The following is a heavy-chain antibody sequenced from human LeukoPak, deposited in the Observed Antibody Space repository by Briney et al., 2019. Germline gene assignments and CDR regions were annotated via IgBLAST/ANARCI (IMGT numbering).Heavy chain of an antibody. D-gene: IGHD1-1*01. J-gene: IGHJ6*03. Sequence: SQTLSLTCTVSGGSISSGSYYWSWIRQPAGKGLEWIGRIYTSGSTNYNPSLKSRVTISVDTSKNQFSLKLSSVTAADTAVYYCARGNYNWNDPHYMDVWGKGTTVTVSS. CDR1: GGSISSGSYY. CDR3: ARGNYNWNDPHYMDV. V-gene: IGHV4-61*02. CDR2: IYTSGST.